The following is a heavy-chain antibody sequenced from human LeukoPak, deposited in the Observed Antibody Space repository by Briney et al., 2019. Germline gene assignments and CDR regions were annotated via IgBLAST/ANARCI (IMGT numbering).Heavy chain of an antibody. Sequence: GASVKVSCKASGYTFTSYGISWVRQAPGQGLEGMGWISAYNGNTNYAQKLQGRVTMTTDTSTSTAYMELRSLRSDDTAVYYCARVRHYYDSSGPSDYWGQGTLVTVSS. CDR3: ARVRHYYDSSGPSDY. CDR2: ISAYNGNT. J-gene: IGHJ4*02. D-gene: IGHD3-22*01. CDR1: GYTFTSYG. V-gene: IGHV1-18*01.